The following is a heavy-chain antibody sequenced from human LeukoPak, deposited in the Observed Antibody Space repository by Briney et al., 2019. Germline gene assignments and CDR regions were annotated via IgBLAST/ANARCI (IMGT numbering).Heavy chain of an antibody. CDR2: IGTSGDT. CDR1: GFTFSSYD. V-gene: IGHV3-13*04. Sequence: GGSLRLSCAASGFTFSSYDVHWVRQATGKGLEWVSVIGTSGDTYYAGSVKGRFTISRENAKNSLYLQMNSLTAGDTAVYFCSRVGSSGWPNYFDSWGQGTLVTVSS. CDR3: SRVGSSGWPNYFDS. J-gene: IGHJ4*02. D-gene: IGHD6-19*01.